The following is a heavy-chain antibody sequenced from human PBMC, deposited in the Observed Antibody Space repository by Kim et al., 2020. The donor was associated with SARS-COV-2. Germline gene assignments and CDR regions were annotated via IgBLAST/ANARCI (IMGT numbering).Heavy chain of an antibody. Sequence: GNTHYESSLKSRVTRSVDTSKNQFALNLTSVTAADTAVYYCATYNGVYYSNWGQGTLVTVSS. D-gene: IGHD3-22*01. J-gene: IGHJ4*02. CDR3: ATYNGVYYSN. CDR2: GNT. V-gene: IGHV4-59*10.